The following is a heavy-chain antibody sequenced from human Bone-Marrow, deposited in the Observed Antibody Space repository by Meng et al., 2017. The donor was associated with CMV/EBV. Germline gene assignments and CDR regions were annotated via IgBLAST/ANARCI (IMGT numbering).Heavy chain of an antibody. Sequence: ASVKVSCKASGYSFIDYYIHWVRQAPGQGLEWMARISPRSGGTKYAQKFQGRVTMTTDMSISTAYLALNSLRSEDTGTYYCARGEGMAARPSDWGQGTLVTVSS. CDR3: ARGEGMAARPSD. V-gene: IGHV1/OR15-1*04. CDR2: ISPRSGGT. D-gene: IGHD6-13*01. CDR1: GYSFIDYY. J-gene: IGHJ4*02.